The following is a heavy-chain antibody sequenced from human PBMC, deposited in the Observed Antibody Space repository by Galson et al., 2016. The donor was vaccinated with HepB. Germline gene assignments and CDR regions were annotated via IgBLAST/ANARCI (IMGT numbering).Heavy chain of an antibody. CDR2: LSGNSIYI. V-gene: IGHV3-21*01. CDR3: ARGPAYSSSPPFDY. J-gene: IGHJ4*02. D-gene: IGHD6-6*01. CDR1: GFTFSSYS. Sequence: SLRLSCAASGFTFSSYSMNWVRQAPGKGLEWVSSLSGNSIYIYYADSVKGRFTISRDNAKNSLYLQMNSLRAEDTAVYYCARGPAYSSSPPFDYWGQGTPVTVSS.